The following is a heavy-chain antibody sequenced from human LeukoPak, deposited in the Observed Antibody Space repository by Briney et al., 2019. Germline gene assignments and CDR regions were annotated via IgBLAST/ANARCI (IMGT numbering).Heavy chain of an antibody. CDR3: ATLPLITGTSSATTWDY. J-gene: IGHJ4*02. CDR1: GYTLTELS. Sequence: ASVKVSCKVSGYTLTELSMHWVRQAPGKGLEWMGGFDPEDGETIYAQKFQGRVTMTEDTSTDTAYMELSSLRSEDTAVYYCATLPLITGTSSATTWDYWGQGTLVTVSS. V-gene: IGHV1-24*01. D-gene: IGHD1-7*01. CDR2: FDPEDGET.